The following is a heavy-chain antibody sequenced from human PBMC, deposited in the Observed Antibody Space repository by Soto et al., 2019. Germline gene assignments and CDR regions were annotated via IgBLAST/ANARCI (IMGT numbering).Heavy chain of an antibody. CDR3: ARGQGPPSGSYYDYYYYGMDV. V-gene: IGHV3-74*01. CDR2: INSDGSST. D-gene: IGHD1-26*01. CDR1: GFTFSSYW. Sequence: SLRLSCAASGFTFSSYWMHWVRQAPGKGLVWVSRINSDGSSTSYADSVKGRFTISRDNAKNTLYLQMNSLRAEDTAVYYCARGQGPPSGSYYDYYYYGMDVWGQGTTVTVSS. J-gene: IGHJ6*02.